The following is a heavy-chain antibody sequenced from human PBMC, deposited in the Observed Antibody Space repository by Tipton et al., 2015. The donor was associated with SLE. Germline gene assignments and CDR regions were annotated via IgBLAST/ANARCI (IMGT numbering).Heavy chain of an antibody. V-gene: IGHV3-66*01. D-gene: IGHD3-16*01. CDR1: GFSVSYND. Sequence: SLRLSCEASGFSVSYNDMSWVRQAPGQGPEWVSTIHSGGRTYYADSVKGRFTISRDSSTNTLYLQMNSLRAEDTAVYYCAKGKSGPRRGGVTVHYHYDLDVWGQGTTVIVSS. CDR2: IHSGGRT. CDR3: AKGKSGPRRGGVTVHYHYDLDV. J-gene: IGHJ6*02.